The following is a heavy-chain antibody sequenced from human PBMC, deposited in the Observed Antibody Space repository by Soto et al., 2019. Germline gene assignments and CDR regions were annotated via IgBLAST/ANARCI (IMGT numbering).Heavy chain of an antibody. CDR1: GGSVSSGSYY. D-gene: IGHD4-17*01. J-gene: IGHJ4*02. Sequence: QVQLQESGPGLVKPSETLSLTCTVSGGSVSSGSYYWSWIRQPPGKGLEWIGYIYYSGSTNYNPSLKSRVTISVDTSKNQFSLKLSSVTAADTAVYYCARDTMTTVTTSLDYWGQGTLVTVSS. CDR2: IYYSGST. V-gene: IGHV4-61*01. CDR3: ARDTMTTVTTSLDY.